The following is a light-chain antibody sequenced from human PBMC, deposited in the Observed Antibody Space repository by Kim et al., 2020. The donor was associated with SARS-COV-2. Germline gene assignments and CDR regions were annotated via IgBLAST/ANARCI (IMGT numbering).Light chain of an antibody. J-gene: IGLJ2*01. CDR2: DKN. CDR3: GSRDSDNHLGL. V-gene: IGLV3-19*01. CDR1: SLRFYY. Sequence: ALVQTVRITCQGDSLRFYYASWYQQKPGQAPMLIVYDKNNRPSGIPDRFSGSTSGSTASLTITGAQAEDEADYYCGSRDSDNHLGLFGGGTKLTVL.